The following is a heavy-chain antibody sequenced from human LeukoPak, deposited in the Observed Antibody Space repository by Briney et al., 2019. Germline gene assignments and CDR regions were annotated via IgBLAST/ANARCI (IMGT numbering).Heavy chain of an antibody. V-gene: IGHV5-51*01. Sequence: GESLKISCKPSGYSFTSSWIGWVRQMPGKGLDWMGIIYPGDSETIYSPSFQGQVTISVDKSFSTAYLQWSSLKASDTAMYYCARQYITGWQSFDYWGQGTLITVSS. D-gene: IGHD6-19*01. CDR3: ARQYITGWQSFDY. CDR1: GYSFTSSW. CDR2: IYPGDSET. J-gene: IGHJ4*02.